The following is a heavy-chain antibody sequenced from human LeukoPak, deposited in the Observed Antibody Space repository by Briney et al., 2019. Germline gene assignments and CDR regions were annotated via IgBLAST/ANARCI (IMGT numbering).Heavy chain of an antibody. J-gene: IGHJ6*02. D-gene: IGHD3-22*01. CDR1: GGTFSSYA. V-gene: IGHV1-69*04. CDR2: IIPILGIA. Sequence: SVKVSCRASGGTFSSYAISWVRQAPGQGLEWMGRIIPILGIANYAQKFQGRVTITADKSTSTAYMELSSLRSEDTAVYYCARPNYYDSSGYYSPPYYYGMDVWGQGTTVTVSS. CDR3: ARPNYYDSSGYYSPPYYYGMDV.